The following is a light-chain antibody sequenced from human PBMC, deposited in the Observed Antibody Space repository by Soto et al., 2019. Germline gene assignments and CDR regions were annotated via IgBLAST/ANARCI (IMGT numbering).Light chain of an antibody. Sequence: DIQMTQAQSSLSAFVGDTVTINCLATYSIDWYLNCSQQKPGQAPRVILTAASTFESGVPSRFSGSGSGTDFTLKINNLQPEHFATYYCQRTYYDPFTVGPWTK. CDR1: YSIDWY. CDR2: AAS. CDR3: QRTYYDPFT. J-gene: IGKJ3*01. V-gene: IGKV1-39*01.